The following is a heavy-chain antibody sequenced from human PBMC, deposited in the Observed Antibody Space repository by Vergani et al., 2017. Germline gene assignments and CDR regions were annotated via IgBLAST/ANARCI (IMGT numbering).Heavy chain of an antibody. Sequence: EVQLVQSGAEVKKPGESLKISCKGSGYSFTSYWIGWVRQMPGKGLEWMGIIYPGASDTIYSRSFQGQVTIPADKSISTAYLQWSSLKASDTAMYYCARPFTGKSGYYFPYFDYWGQGTLVTVSS. J-gene: IGHJ4*02. CDR2: IYPGASDT. V-gene: IGHV5-51*01. D-gene: IGHD3-22*01. CDR3: ARPFTGKSGYYFPYFDY. CDR1: GYSFTSYW.